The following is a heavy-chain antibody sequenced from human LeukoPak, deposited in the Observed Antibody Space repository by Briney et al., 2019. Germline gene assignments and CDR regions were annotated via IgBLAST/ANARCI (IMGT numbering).Heavy chain of an antibody. CDR1: GYTFTGYY. CDR3: ARASLRYFDWLFPRGWFDP. CDR2: INPNSGGT. Sequence: APVRVSCKASGYTFTGYYMHWVRQAPGQGLEWMGWINPNSGGTNYAQKFQGRVTMTRDTSISTAYMELSRLRSDDTAVYYCARASLRYFDWLFPRGWFDPWGQGTLVTVSS. J-gene: IGHJ5*02. D-gene: IGHD3-9*01. V-gene: IGHV1-2*02.